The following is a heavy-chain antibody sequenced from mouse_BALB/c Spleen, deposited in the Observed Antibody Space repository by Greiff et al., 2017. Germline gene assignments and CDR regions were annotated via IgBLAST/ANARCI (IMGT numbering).Heavy chain of an antibody. CDR1: GYTFTSYV. D-gene: IGHD1-2*01. Sequence: VQLQQSGPELVKPGASVKMSCKASGYTFTSYVMHWVKQKPGQGLEWIGYINPYNDGTKYNEKFKGKATLTSDKSSSTAYMELSSLTSEDSAVYYCASGGFTTATSYWGQGTLVTVSA. CDR2: INPYNDGT. CDR3: ASGGFTTATSY. J-gene: IGHJ3*01. V-gene: IGHV1-14*01.